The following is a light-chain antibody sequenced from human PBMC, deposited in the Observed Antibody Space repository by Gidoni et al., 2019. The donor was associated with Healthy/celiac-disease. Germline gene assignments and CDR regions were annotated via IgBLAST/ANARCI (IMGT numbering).Light chain of an antibody. J-gene: IGKJ1*01. Sequence: DIQMTQSPSSLSASVRDRVTITCRASQSIASYLNWYQQKPGKAPKLLIYAASSVQSGVPSRFSGSGSGTDFTLTVSNLQPEDFGTYYCQQSYSAPRTFGQGTKVEIK. CDR1: QSIASY. CDR3: QQSYSAPRT. CDR2: AAS. V-gene: IGKV1-39*01.